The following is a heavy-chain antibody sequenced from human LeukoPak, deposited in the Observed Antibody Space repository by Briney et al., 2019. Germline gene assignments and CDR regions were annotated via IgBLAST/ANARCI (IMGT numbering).Heavy chain of an antibody. CDR3: ARGTYYYYYYMDV. D-gene: IGHD2-2*01. J-gene: IGHJ6*03. CDR2: IQYSGST. Sequence: SETLSLTCTVSGGSISSYYWSWIRQPPGKGLEWIGYIQYSGSTNYNPSLKSRVTISVDTSKNQFSLKVSSVTAADTAVYYCARGTYYYYYYMDVWGKGPRSPSP. CDR1: GGSISSYY. V-gene: IGHV4-59*01.